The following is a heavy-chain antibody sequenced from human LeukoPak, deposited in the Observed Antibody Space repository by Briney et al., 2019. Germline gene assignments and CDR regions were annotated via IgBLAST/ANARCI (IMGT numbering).Heavy chain of an antibody. J-gene: IGHJ4*02. CDR3: AGATKWLAHDF. CDR2: IFDAGRT. Sequence: GGSLRLSCAASGFTVSATYISWVRQAAGKGWEWVSTIFDAGRTTYADSVKGRFTISRDNYKNTLLLQMNSLRADDTAVYYCAGATKWLAHDFWGQGTLVTVSS. D-gene: IGHD6-19*01. V-gene: IGHV3-53*01. CDR1: GFTVSATY.